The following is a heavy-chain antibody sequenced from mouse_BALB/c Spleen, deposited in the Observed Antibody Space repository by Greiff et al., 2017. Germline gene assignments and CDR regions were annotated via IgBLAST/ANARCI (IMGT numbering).Heavy chain of an antibody. CDR2: INPYNGAT. D-gene: IGHD2-10*02. J-gene: IGHJ4*01. V-gene: IGHV1-31*01. CDR1: GYSFTGYY. CDR3: ARRGYGNYDAMDY. Sequence: VQLQQSGPELVKPGASVKISCKASGYSFTGYYMHWVKQSHVKSLEWIGRINPYNGATSYNQNFKDKASLTVDKSSSTAYMELHSLTSEDSAVYYCARRGYGNYDAMDYWGQGTSVTVSS.